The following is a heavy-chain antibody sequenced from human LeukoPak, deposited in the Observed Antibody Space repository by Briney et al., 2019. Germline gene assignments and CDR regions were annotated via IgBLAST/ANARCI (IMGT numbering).Heavy chain of an antibody. CDR3: ARDGSLAILDY. CDR1: GFTFSSYS. D-gene: IGHD1-26*01. V-gene: IGHV3-21*01. Sequence: GGSLRLSCAASGFTFSSYSMNWVRQAPGKGLEWVSSISSSSSYIYSADSVKGRFTISRDNAKNSLYLQMDSLRAEDTAVYYCARDGSLAILDYWGQGTLVTVSP. J-gene: IGHJ4*02. CDR2: ISSSSSYI.